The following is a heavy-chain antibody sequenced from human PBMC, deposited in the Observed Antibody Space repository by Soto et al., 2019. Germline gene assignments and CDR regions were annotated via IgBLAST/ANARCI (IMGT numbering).Heavy chain of an antibody. Sequence: GGSLRLSCTVSEFTFSSYWMTWVRQAPGKGLEWVANIKQDGSETYYVDSVKGRFTISTDNAKSSVYLQMNSLRGEDTAVYYCARGSGWIFDYWGQGTLVTVSS. CDR2: IKQDGSET. V-gene: IGHV3-7*04. CDR1: EFTFSSYW. D-gene: IGHD6-19*01. CDR3: ARGSGWIFDY. J-gene: IGHJ4*02.